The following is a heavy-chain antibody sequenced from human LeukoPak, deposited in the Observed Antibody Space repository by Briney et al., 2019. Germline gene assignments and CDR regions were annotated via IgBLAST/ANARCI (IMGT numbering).Heavy chain of an antibody. J-gene: IGHJ6*04. D-gene: IGHD6-6*01. Sequence: ASVKVSCKASGYTFTSYGISWVRQATGQGLEWMGWMNPNSGNTSYAQKFQGRVTITRNTSISTAYMELSSLRSEDTAVYYCARGKRWADSSSRMDVWGKGTTVTVSS. V-gene: IGHV1-8*03. CDR3: ARGKRWADSSSRMDV. CDR2: MNPNSGNT. CDR1: GYTFTSYG.